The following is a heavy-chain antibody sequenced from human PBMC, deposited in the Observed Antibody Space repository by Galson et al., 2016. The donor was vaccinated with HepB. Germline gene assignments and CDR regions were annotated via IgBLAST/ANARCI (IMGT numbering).Heavy chain of an antibody. Sequence: SLRLSCAASGFTFSDYWMTWVRQAPGKGLEWVANIQKDGSQKNYVDSLKGRFTISRDNAKNSLHLQMNSRTAGDTAVYYCSRDSTYYCRSAVYATLDIWGQGRLVTVSS. CDR3: SRDSTYYCRSAVYATLDI. V-gene: IGHV3-7*05. D-gene: IGHD2-2*01. CDR1: GFTFSDYW. J-gene: IGHJ3*02. CDR2: IQKDGSQK.